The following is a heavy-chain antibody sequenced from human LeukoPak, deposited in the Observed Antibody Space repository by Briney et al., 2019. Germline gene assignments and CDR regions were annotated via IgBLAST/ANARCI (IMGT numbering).Heavy chain of an antibody. D-gene: IGHD3-10*01. CDR2: ISRNGGST. Sequence: GGSLRLSCSASGFTFSSYAMHWVRQAPGKGLEYVSVISRNGGSTNYADSVKGRFTISRDNSKNTLYLQMSSLRAEDTAVYYCARAGVSFDYWGQGTLVTVSS. CDR1: GFTFSSYA. CDR3: ARAGVSFDY. J-gene: IGHJ4*02. V-gene: IGHV3-64D*09.